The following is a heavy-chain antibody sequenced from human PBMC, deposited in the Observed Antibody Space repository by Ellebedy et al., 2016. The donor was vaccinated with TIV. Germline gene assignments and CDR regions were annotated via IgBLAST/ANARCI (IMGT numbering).Heavy chain of an antibody. CDR2: ITSSSNDI. J-gene: IGHJ4*02. V-gene: IGHV3-21*01. CDR1: GFTFSNHN. D-gene: IGHD4-23*01. Sequence: GGSLRLSCVASGFTFSNHNMNWVRQAPGKGLEWVSSITSSSNDIHYADSVKGRFTISRDNAKNSLYLQMNSLRAEDTAVYYCARDPPPYYGGNSDYFDYWGQGTLVTVSS. CDR3: ARDPPPYYGGNSDYFDY.